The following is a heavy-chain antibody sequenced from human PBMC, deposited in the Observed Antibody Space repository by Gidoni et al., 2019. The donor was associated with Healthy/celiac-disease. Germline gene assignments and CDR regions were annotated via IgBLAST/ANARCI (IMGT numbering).Heavy chain of an antibody. CDR3: ARVLPGGYSDY. Sequence: EVQLVESGGGLFQPGGSLRLSCAAPGFTFSSYAMHWVRQAPGKGLEYVSAISSNGGSTYYANSVKGRFTISRDNSKNTLYLQMGSLRAEDMAVYYCARVLPGGYSDYWGQGTLVTVSS. CDR2: ISSNGGST. D-gene: IGHD3-10*01. V-gene: IGHV3-64*01. CDR1: GFTFSSYA. J-gene: IGHJ4*02.